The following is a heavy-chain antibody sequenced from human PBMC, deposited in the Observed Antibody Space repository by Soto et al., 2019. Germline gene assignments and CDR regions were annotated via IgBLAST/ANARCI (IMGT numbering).Heavy chain of an antibody. CDR3: AGTGHYYYGSRSYVGWFDP. CDR2: IIPIFGTA. D-gene: IGHD3-10*01. V-gene: IGHV1-69*01. Sequence: QVQLVQSGAEVKKPGSSVKVSCKASGGTFSSYAISWVRQAPGQGLEWMGGIIPIFGTANYAQKFQGRVTITADESTSTAYMELSSLRSEDTAVYYCAGTGHYYYGSRSYVGWFDPWGQGTLVTVSS. J-gene: IGHJ5*02. CDR1: GGTFSSYA.